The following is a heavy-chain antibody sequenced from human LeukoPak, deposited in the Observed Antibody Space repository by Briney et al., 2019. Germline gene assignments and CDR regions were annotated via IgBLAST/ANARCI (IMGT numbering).Heavy chain of an antibody. J-gene: IGHJ3*02. D-gene: IGHD3-10*01. CDR2: IGVSGGNT. Sequence: ETLSLTCTVSGGSISSGDYYWSWIRQPPGKGLEWVSSIGVSGGNTYYADSVKGRFTISRDNSKNSLYLQMNSLGAEDTAVYYCAGDFITMVRGVIRSRFDIWGQGTMVTVSS. V-gene: IGHV3-23*01. CDR3: AGDFITMVRGVIRSRFDI. CDR1: GGSISSGDYY.